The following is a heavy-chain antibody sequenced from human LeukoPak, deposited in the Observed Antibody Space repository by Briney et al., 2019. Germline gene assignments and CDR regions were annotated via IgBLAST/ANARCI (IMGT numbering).Heavy chain of an antibody. Sequence: PSQTLSLTCTVSGGSVTSGGYYWSWIRQHPGKGLEWIGYVYYTGSTYYNPSLKSRVTMSPDTSKNQFSLKVSSVTAADTAVYYCARISAGRYGMDVWGQGTTVTVSS. CDR2: VYYTGST. D-gene: IGHD6-6*01. CDR3: ARISAGRYGMDV. V-gene: IGHV4-31*03. CDR1: GGSVTSGGYY. J-gene: IGHJ6*02.